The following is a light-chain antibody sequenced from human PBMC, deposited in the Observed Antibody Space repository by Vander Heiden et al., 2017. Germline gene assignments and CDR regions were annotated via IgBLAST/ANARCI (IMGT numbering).Light chain of an antibody. V-gene: IGKV1-39*01. CDR2: GAS. J-gene: IGKJ1*01. CDR1: QSISRY. Sequence: DIQMTQSPSSLSASVGDRVTITCRASQSISRYLNWYQHKPGKAPKLLIYGASSLQTGVPSRFSGSGSGTDFTLTVASLQPEDFATYYCLHTYTAPRTFGPGTKVEIK. CDR3: LHTYTAPRT.